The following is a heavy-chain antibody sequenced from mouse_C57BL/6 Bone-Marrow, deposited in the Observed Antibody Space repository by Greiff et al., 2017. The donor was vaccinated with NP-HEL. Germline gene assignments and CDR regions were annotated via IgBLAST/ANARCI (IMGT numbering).Heavy chain of an antibody. CDR3: AREVYYGSWFAH. CDR2: IDPSDSYT. V-gene: IGHV1-59*01. Sequence: QVQLQQPGAELVRPGTSVKLSCKASGYTFTSYWMHWVKQRPGQGLEWIGVIDPSDSYTNYNQKFKGKSTLTVDKSSSTAYMQLSSLTSEDSAVYYCAREVYYGSWFAHWGQGTLVTVSA. CDR1: GYTFTSYW. J-gene: IGHJ3*01. D-gene: IGHD1-1*01.